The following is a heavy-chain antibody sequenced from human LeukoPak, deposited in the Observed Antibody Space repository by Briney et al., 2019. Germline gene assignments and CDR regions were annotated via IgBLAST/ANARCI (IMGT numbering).Heavy chain of an antibody. CDR3: ARGSTYDFWSGDALDV. V-gene: IGHV3-23*01. CDR1: GFAFISHA. J-gene: IGHJ3*01. CDR2: ISGSAEKT. Sequence: GESLRLSCAASGFAFISHAMTWVRQAPGKGLEWVSSISGSAEKTYYADSVKGRFTISRDSSQKILNLQMNNLRVEDTAIYYCARGSTYDFWSGDALDVWGQGTMVTVAS. D-gene: IGHD3-3*01.